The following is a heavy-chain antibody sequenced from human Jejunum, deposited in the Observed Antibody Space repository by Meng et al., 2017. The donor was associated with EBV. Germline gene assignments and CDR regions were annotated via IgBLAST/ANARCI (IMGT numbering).Heavy chain of an antibody. CDR2: MSPDNGDT. D-gene: IGHD5-24*01. V-gene: IGHV1-8*01. J-gene: IGHJ4*02. CDR3: ARGDGYNLY. CDR1: GYTFTTHH. Sequence: QVQVVQVGAEVKKPGASVKVSCKASGYTFTTHHINWVRQATGQGLEYMGWMSPDNGDTGYAQNFQGRLTMTRDTSISTAYMELSSLTSDDTAVYYCARGDGYNLYWGQGTLVTVSS.